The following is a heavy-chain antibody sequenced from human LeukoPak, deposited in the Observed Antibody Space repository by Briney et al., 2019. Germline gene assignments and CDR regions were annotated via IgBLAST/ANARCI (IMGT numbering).Heavy chain of an antibody. CDR1: GGTFSSYA. J-gene: IGHJ4*02. D-gene: IGHD6-13*01. Sequence: SVKVSCKASGGTFSSYAISWVRQAPGQGLEWMGRIIPILGIANYAQKFQGKVTITADKSTSTAYMELSSLRSEDTAVYYCARTAAGTRIGTTYQGFDYWGQGTLVTVSS. V-gene: IGHV1-69*04. CDR3: ARTAAGTRIGTTYQGFDY. CDR2: IIPILGIA.